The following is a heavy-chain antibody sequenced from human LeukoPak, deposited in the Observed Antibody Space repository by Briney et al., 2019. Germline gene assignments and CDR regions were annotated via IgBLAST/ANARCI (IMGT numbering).Heavy chain of an antibody. D-gene: IGHD3-3*02. CDR2: VWFDGRQT. V-gene: IGHV3-33*01. J-gene: IGHJ4*02. Sequence: GRSLRSSCVTSGFSRGSYGMHWLRQAPGKGLEWGTGVWFDGRQTYYADSVKGRFILSRDNPKNTLYLQMNSLRTEDTAIYYCARDLTFFALSPGGQGTLVTVSS. CDR1: GFSRGSYG. CDR3: ARDLTFFALSP.